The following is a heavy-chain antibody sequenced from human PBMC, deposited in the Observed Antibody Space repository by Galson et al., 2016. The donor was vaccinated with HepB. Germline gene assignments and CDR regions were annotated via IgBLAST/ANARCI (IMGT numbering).Heavy chain of an antibody. D-gene: IGHD2-15*01. CDR2: IYYRSRWYN. J-gene: IGHJ4*02. CDR3: ARDWRSWPPDY. Sequence: CAISGDSVSSNIVAWNWIRQSPSRGLEWLGRIYYRSRWYNDYATSMKSRITITPDTSRNQFSLHLNSVTPEDTAVYYCARDWRSWPPDYWGQGTLVIVSS. CDR1: GDSVSSNIVA. V-gene: IGHV6-1*01.